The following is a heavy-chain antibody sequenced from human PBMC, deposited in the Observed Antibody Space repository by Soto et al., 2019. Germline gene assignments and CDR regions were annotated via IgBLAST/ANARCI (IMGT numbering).Heavy chain of an antibody. D-gene: IGHD1-7*01. V-gene: IGHV1-69*02. CDR1: GGTFSSYP. CDR3: ARPTSTGTTSGYYFDY. Sequence: QVQLVQSGAEVKKPGSSVKVSCKASGGTFSSYPISWVRQAPGQGLEWMGRIIPILDITDYAQRFQGRVTITADKSKSTAYMELSSLSSDDTAVYYCARPTSTGTTSGYYFDYWGQGTLVNVSS. J-gene: IGHJ4*02. CDR2: IIPILDIT.